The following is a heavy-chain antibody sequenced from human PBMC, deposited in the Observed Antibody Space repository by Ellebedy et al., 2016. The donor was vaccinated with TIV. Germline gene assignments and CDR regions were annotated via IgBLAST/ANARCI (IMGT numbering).Heavy chain of an antibody. D-gene: IGHD5-12*01. CDR3: ARDKIVATFDY. V-gene: IGHV7-4-1*02. J-gene: IGHJ4*02. CDR1: GYSFTSYW. CDR2: INTNTGNP. Sequence: GESLKISCKGSGYSFTSYWIGWVRQAPGQGLEWMVWINTNTGNPTYAQGFTGRFVFSLDTSVSTAYLQISSLKAEDTAVYYCARDKIVATFDYWGQGTLVTVSS.